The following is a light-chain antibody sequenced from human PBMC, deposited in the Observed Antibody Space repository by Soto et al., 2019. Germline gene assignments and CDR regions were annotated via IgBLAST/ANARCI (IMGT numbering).Light chain of an antibody. J-gene: IGKJ4*01. V-gene: IGKV3-11*01. CDR3: QQRAVWPLS. CDR2: GAS. Sequence: EVVLTQSPAILSLSPGETATLSCRAGQPIRNDLGWYQQRPGQAPRLLIYGASNRATGIPDRFSGSGSGTDFTLTITRLAPEDFAIYYCQQRAVWPLSFGGGTKVDI. CDR1: QPIRND.